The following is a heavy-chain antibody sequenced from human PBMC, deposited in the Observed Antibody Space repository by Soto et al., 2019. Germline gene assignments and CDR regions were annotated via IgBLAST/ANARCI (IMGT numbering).Heavy chain of an antibody. CDR3: AHIPNYYQYDWFDP. D-gene: IGHD3-16*01. CDR1: GFSLTTRGVG. CDR2: IYWDDDK. Sequence: QITLKESGPTLVKPTQTLTLTCTFSGFSLTTRGVGVGWIRQPPGKALECLALIYWDDDKRNSPSLQSRLSITKDTSKNQVVLTMTNVDPVDTDTYYCAHIPNYYQYDWFDPWGQGTLVSVSS. V-gene: IGHV2-5*02. J-gene: IGHJ5*02.